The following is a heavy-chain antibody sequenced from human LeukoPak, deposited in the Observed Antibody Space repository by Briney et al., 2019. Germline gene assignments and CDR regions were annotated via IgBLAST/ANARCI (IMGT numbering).Heavy chain of an antibody. V-gene: IGHV4-39*07. D-gene: IGHD6-13*01. CDR3: ARDLLPLKAAAGTEYFQH. J-gene: IGHJ1*01. Sequence: SSETLSLTCTVSGGSISSSSYYWGWIRQPPGKGLEWIGSIYYSGSTYYNPSLKSRVTISVDTSKNQFSLKLSSVTAADTAVYYCARDLLPLKAAAGTEYFQHWGQGTLVTVSS. CDR2: IYYSGST. CDR1: GGSISSSSYY.